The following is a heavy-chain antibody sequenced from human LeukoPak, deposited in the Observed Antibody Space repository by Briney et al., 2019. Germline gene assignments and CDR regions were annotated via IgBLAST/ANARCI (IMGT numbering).Heavy chain of an antibody. CDR3: ARAGPEPKLRLFDY. CDR2: IIPIFGTA. V-gene: IGHV1-69*13. D-gene: IGHD1-14*01. Sequence: SVKVSCKXFGGTFSSYAISWVRQAPGQGLEWMGGIIPIFGTANYAQKFQGRVTITADESTSTAYMELSSLRSEDTAVYYCARAGPEPKLRLFDYWGQGTLVTVSS. J-gene: IGHJ4*02. CDR1: GGTFSSYA.